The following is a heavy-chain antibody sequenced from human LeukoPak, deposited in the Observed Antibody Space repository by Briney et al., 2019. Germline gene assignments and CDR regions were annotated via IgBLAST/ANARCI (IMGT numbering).Heavy chain of an antibody. CDR2: IRHDESNK. V-gene: IGHV3-30*02. D-gene: IGHD4-17*01. CDR3: AKFSYGDYVA. CDR1: GFVFSKNG. J-gene: IGHJ5*02. Sequence: RPSCATSGFVFSKNGMHWVRQAPGKGLEWVAFIRHDESNKYYADSVKGRFTISRDNSKNTLSLQMNSLRPDDTAVYYCAKFSYGDYVAWGQGTLVIVSS.